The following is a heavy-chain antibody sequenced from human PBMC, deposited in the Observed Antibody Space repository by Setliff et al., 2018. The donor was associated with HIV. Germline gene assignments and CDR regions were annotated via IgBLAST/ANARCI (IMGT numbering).Heavy chain of an antibody. V-gene: IGHV7-4-1*02. D-gene: IGHD3-22*01. CDR1: GYTFTSYA. CDR2: INTNTGNP. Sequence: GASVKVSCKASGYTFTSYAMNWVRQAPGQGLEWMGWINTNTGNPTYAQGSTGRFVFSLDTSVSTAYLQISSLKAEDTAVYYCATPQNYYDSSGYYSRAALNNWGQGTVVTVSS. J-gene: IGHJ3*02. CDR3: ATPQNYYDSSGYYSRAALNN.